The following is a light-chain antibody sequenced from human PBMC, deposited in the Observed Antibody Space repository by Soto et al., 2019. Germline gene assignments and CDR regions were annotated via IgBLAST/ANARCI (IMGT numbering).Light chain of an antibody. Sequence: QSVLTQPRSVSGSPGQSVTISCTGTSSDVGGYNYVSWYQQHPGKAPKLIIYDVNKRPSGVPHRFFGSKSGNTASLTISGLQAEDEADYYCCSYAGNYILVFGGGTKVTVL. V-gene: IGLV2-11*01. CDR2: DVN. CDR1: SSDVGGYNY. CDR3: CSYAGNYILV. J-gene: IGLJ3*02.